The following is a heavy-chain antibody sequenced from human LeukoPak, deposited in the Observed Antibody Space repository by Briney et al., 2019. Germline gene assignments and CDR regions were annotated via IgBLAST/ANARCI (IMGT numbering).Heavy chain of an antibody. J-gene: IGHJ4*02. CDR2: IYYSGST. Sequence: SETLSLTCTASGDSISSYYWSWIRQPPGKRLEWIGYIYYSGSTNYNPSLKSRVTISIDTSKNQFSLKLSSVTAADTAVYYCARTPWNIVATITTPAPLLFDNWGQGTLVTVSS. CDR3: ARTPWNIVATITTPAPLLFDN. CDR1: GDSISSYY. D-gene: IGHD5-12*01. V-gene: IGHV4-59*01.